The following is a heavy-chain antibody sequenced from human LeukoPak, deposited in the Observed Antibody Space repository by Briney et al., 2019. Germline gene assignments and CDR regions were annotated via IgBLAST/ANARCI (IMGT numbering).Heavy chain of an antibody. CDR1: GGSFSGYY. Sequence: SETLSLTCAVYGGSFSGYYWSWIRQPPGKGLEWIGEINHSGSTNYNPSLKSRVTISVDTSKNQFSLKLSSVTAADTAVYYCATTVDSSGYHNLFDPWGQGTLVTVSS. CDR3: ATTVDSSGYHNLFDP. J-gene: IGHJ5*02. D-gene: IGHD3-22*01. V-gene: IGHV4-34*01. CDR2: INHSGST.